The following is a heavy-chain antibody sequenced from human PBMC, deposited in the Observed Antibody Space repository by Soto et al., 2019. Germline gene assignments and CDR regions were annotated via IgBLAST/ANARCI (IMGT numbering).Heavy chain of an antibody. CDR3: ARHFVPYYYYYGMDV. Sequence: DSLTISGKGSGYSFTSYWIGLVRQMPGKGLEWMGIIYPGDSDTRYSPSFQGQVTISADKSISTAYLQWSSLKASDTAMYYCARHFVPYYYYYGMDVWGQGTTVTVSS. CDR2: IYPGDSDT. V-gene: IGHV5-51*01. J-gene: IGHJ6*02. CDR1: GYSFTSYW. D-gene: IGHD3-3*01.